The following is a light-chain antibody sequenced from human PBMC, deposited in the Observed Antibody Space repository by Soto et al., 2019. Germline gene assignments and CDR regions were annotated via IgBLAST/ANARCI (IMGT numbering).Light chain of an antibody. CDR2: GAS. CDR3: QQYGSSTWT. V-gene: IGKV3-20*01. J-gene: IGKJ1*01. Sequence: EIGLTQSPGTLSSSPGQGTTLCSTSSQSVTSSYLAWYQQKPGQAPRLLIYGASSRATGIPDRFSGSGSGTDFTLTISTLEPEDFAVYYCQQYGSSTWTFGQGTKVDNK. CDR1: QSVTSSY.